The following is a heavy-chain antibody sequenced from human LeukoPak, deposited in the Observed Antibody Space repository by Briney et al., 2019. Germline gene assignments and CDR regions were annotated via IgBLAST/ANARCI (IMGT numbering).Heavy chain of an antibody. CDR2: IYTGGST. J-gene: IGHJ3*02. D-gene: IGHD3-22*01. CDR3: ARDGYYDSSGPIDAFDI. CDR1: GGSISSYY. V-gene: IGHV4-4*07. Sequence: SETLSLTCTVSGGSISSYYWSWIRQPAGKGLEWIGRIYTGGSTNYNPSLKSRVTMSVDTSKDQFSLKLSSVTAADTAVYYCARDGYYDSSGPIDAFDIWGQGTMVTVSS.